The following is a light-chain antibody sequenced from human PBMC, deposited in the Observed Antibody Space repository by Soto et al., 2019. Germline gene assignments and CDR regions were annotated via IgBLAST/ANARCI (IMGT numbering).Light chain of an antibody. CDR1: SSDVGNYNY. CDR3: SSYTSSSTLAV. V-gene: IGLV2-14*01. CDR2: DVS. J-gene: IGLJ2*01. Sequence: QSALTQPASVSGSPGQSITISCTGTSSDVGNYNYVSWYQQHPGKAPKLMIYDVSNRPSGVSNRFSGSKSGNTASLTISGLQAEDEADYYCSSYTSSSTLAVFGGGTKVTVL.